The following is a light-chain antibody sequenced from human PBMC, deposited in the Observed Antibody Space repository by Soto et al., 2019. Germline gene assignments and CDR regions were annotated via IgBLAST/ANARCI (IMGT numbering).Light chain of an antibody. CDR3: QQYNSLYK. CDR2: KAS. CDR1: QSISSW. J-gene: IGKJ2*01. Sequence: DIQMTQSPSTLSASVGDSVTITCRASQSISSWLAWYQQKPGKAPKLLIYKASSLESGVPSRFSGSGSGTEFTLTISSLQPDDFATYYFQQYNSLYKFGQGPKLEIK. V-gene: IGKV1-5*03.